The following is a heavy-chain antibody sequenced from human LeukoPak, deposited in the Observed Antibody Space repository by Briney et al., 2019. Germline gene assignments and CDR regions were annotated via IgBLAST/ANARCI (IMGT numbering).Heavy chain of an antibody. CDR1: GYNFIDYH. D-gene: IGHD2/OR15-2a*01. Sequence: ASVKVSCKASGYNFIDYHMHWVRQAPGQGLEWMGWINPTRGATRYAQNFQGRVTMTRDTSLTTVYMELSGLKSDDTAFYYCARGGPFRQQLLSPFDNWGQGTLVTVSS. CDR2: INPTRGAT. V-gene: IGHV1-2*02. J-gene: IGHJ4*02. CDR3: ARGGPFRQQLLSPFDN.